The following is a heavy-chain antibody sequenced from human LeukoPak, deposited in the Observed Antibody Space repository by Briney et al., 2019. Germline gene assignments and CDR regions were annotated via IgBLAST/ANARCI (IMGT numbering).Heavy chain of an antibody. D-gene: IGHD3-10*01. V-gene: IGHV3-23*01. CDR2: ISGSGGST. CDR3: AKGSRGARPYYFDY. CDR1: GFTFSSYA. J-gene: IGHJ4*02. Sequence: GGSLRLSCAASGFTFSSYAMSWVRQAPGKGLEWVSAISGSGGSTYYTDSVKGRFTISRDNSKNTLYPQMNSLRGEDTAVYYCAKGSRGARPYYFDYWGQGTLVTVSS.